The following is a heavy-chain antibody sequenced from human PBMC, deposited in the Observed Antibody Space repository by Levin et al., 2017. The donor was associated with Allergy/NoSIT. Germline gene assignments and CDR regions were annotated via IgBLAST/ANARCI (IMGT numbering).Heavy chain of an antibody. Sequence: SETLSLTCTVSGGSISSSSYYWGWIRQPPGKGLEWIGSIYYSGSTYYNPSLKSRVTISVDTSKNQFSLKLSSVTAADTAVYYCARPFEYSSSEGNWFDPWGQGTLVTVSS. CDR3: ARPFEYSSSEGNWFDP. D-gene: IGHD6-13*01. CDR1: GGSISSSSYY. CDR2: IYYSGST. J-gene: IGHJ5*02. V-gene: IGHV4-39*01.